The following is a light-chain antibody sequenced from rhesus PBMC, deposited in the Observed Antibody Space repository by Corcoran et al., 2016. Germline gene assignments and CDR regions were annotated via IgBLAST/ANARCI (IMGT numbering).Light chain of an antibody. Sequence: QAAPTQSPSVSGSPAQSVTISSTGTSSDIGGSNRVSWYQHHPGKAPKVMIYEVIKRPSGVSDRFSGSKSGNTASLTISGLQAEDEADYYCSSYATGNTFIFGSGTRLTVL. CDR3: SSYATGNTFI. CDR2: EVI. V-gene: IGLV2-13*03. CDR1: SSDIGGSNR. J-gene: IGLJ1*01.